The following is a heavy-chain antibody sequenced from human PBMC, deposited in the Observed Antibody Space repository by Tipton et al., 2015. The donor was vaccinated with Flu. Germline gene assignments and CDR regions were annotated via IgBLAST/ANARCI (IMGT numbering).Heavy chain of an antibody. D-gene: IGHD2-2*01. Sequence: TLSLTCAVSGDSISSDYHWGWIRQPAGKGLEWIGRIYTNANTNYKPSLKSRVTISVDTSKKQFSLQLRSVTAADTAVYYCAGDPSLGMPEYFDYWGQGTLVTASS. CDR2: IYTNANT. J-gene: IGHJ4*02. CDR3: AGDPSLGMPEYFDY. V-gene: IGHV4-61*02. CDR1: GDSISSDYH.